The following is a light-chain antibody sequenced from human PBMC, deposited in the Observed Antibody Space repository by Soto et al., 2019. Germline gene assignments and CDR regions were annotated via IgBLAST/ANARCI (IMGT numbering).Light chain of an antibody. Sequence: QTVVTQEASLSVSPGTTVTLTCGLSSGSVSANYYPSWYQQTPGQAPRTLIYNTNTRSSGVPDRFSGSILGNKAALTITGAQADDESDYYCFLYMGSGIGVFGGGTKLTVL. CDR1: SGSVSANYY. J-gene: IGLJ3*02. V-gene: IGLV8-61*01. CDR3: FLYMGSGIGV. CDR2: NTN.